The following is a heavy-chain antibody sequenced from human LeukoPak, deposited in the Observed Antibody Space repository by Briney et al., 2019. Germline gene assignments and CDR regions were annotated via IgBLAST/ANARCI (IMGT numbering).Heavy chain of an antibody. Sequence: ASVKVPCKASGGTFSSYAISWVRQAPGQGLEWMGRIIPIFGTANYAQKFQGRVTITTDESTSTAYMELSSLRSEDTAVYYCARDAAAATVRDWGQGTLVTVSS. CDR2: IIPIFGTA. CDR3: ARDAAAATVRD. CDR1: GGTFSSYA. D-gene: IGHD6-13*01. J-gene: IGHJ4*02. V-gene: IGHV1-69*05.